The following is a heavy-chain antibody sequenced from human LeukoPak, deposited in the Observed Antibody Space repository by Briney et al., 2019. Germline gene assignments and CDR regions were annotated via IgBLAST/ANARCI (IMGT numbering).Heavy chain of an antibody. J-gene: IGHJ4*02. D-gene: IGHD5-18*01. CDR3: ARHQYSYGDRFDY. V-gene: IGHV4-59*08. CDR1: GGSISSYY. Sequence: SETLSLTCTVPGGSISSYYWSWIRQPPGKGLEWIGYIYYSGSTNYSPSLKSRVTISVDTSKNQFSLKLSSVTAADTAVYYCARHQYSYGDRFDYWGQGTLVTVSS. CDR2: IYYSGST.